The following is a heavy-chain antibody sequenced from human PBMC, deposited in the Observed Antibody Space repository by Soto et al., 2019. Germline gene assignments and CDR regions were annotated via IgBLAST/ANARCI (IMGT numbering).Heavy chain of an antibody. V-gene: IGHV1-8*01. CDR3: ARGELLSFAELLR. J-gene: IGHJ4*02. Sequence: QVQLVQSGAAVKKPGASVKVSCKASGYNFTSYEINWVRQAPGKGREGMGWLKRNSGDTGYAQKFQGRVNMTRKTSISTAKMELRSLRSEDTAVYSWARGELLSFAELLRWGQGTLVTVSS. CDR1: GYNFTSYE. D-gene: IGHD1-7*01. CDR2: LKRNSGDT.